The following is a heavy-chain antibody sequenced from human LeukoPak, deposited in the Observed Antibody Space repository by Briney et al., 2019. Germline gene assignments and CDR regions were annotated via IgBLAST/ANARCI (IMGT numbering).Heavy chain of an antibody. CDR3: ASLSGSYFATPRGSGMDV. V-gene: IGHV1-69*13. J-gene: IGHJ6*02. D-gene: IGHD1-26*01. CDR1: GGTFSSYA. Sequence: ASVKVSCKASGGTFSSYAISWVRQAPGQGREWMGGIIPIFGTANYAQKFQGRVTITADESTSKAYMELSSLRSEDTAVYYCASLSGSYFATPRGSGMDVWGQGTTVTVSS. CDR2: IIPIFGTA.